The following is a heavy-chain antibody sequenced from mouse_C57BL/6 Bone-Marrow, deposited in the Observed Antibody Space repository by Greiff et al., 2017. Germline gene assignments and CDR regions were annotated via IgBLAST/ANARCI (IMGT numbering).Heavy chain of an antibody. CDR2: IDPSDSYT. CDR1: GYTFTSYW. Sequence: QVQLQQPGAELVKPGASVKLSCKASGYTFTSYWMQWVKQRPGQGLEWIGEIDPSDSYTNYNQKFKGKATLTADKSSSTAYMQLSSLTSEDSAVYFCARGIRTHWGQGTTLTVSS. V-gene: IGHV1-50*01. J-gene: IGHJ2*01. CDR3: ARGIRTH.